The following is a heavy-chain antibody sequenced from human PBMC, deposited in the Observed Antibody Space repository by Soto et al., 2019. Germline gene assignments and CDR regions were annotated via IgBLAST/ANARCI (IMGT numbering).Heavy chain of an antibody. D-gene: IGHD4-4*01. CDR2: MNPRSGGS. CDR3: ARSDDSTSYPLDL. Sequence: GASVKVSCKASGYTFTNYYMHWLRQAPGQGLEWMGWMNPRSGGSKYAQAFQDRVTMTRDASISTAYMEMTSLRHGYTAVYFCARSDDSTSYPLDLWGPGTLVTVSS. V-gene: IGHV1-2*02. J-gene: IGHJ5*02. CDR1: GYTFTNYY.